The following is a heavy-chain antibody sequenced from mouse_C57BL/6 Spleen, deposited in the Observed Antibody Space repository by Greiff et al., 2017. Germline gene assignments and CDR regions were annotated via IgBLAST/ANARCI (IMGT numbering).Heavy chain of an antibody. J-gene: IGHJ1*03. D-gene: IGHD2-12*01. CDR1: GFSLTSYG. Sequence: VKVVESGPGLVAPSQSLSITCTVSGFSLTSYGVHWVRQPPGKGLEWLVVIWSDGSTTYNSALKSRLSINKDNSKSQVFFKMNSLQTSDTAMYYRAKHCYFHWYFDVWGTGTTVTVSS. CDR2: IWSDGST. V-gene: IGHV2-6-1*01. CDR3: AKHCYFHWYFDV.